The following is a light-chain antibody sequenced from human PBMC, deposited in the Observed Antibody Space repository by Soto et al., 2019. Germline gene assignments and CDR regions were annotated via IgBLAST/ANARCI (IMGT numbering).Light chain of an antibody. CDR1: QAICKY. CDR2: AAS. CDR3: QKFNAVPT. J-gene: IGKJ4*01. V-gene: IGKV1-27*01. Sequence: DIQMTQSPSSLSAAVGDRVTITCRASQAICKYLAWYQQKPGKVPTLLIYAASTLQSGVPSRFSGSGSGTDFTLTISSLQPEDAATYYCQKFNAVPTFGGGTKVEI.